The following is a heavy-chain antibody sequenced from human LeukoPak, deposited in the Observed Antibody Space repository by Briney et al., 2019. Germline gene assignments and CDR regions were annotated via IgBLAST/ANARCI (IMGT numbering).Heavy chain of an antibody. CDR1: GGSLSTSSYY. CDR3: ARHSSVLPFDY. V-gene: IGHV4-39*01. J-gene: IGHJ4*02. CDR2: IYYSGST. D-gene: IGHD3-10*01. Sequence: SETLSLTCTVSGGSLSTSSYYWGWIRQPPGKGLEWIGSIYYSGSTYYNPSLKSRVTISVDTSKNQFSLNLRSVTAADTAVYYCARHSSVLPFDYWGQGTLVAVSS.